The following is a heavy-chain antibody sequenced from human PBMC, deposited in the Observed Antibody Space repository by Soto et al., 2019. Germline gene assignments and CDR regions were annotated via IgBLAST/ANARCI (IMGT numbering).Heavy chain of an antibody. Sequence: SVKVSCKASGGTFSSYAISWVRQAPGQGLEWMGGIIPIFGTANYAQKFQGRVTITADESTSTAYMELSSLRSEDTAVYYCARERVGATSTHAFDIWGQGTMVTVSS. CDR3: ARERVGATSTHAFDI. CDR2: IIPIFGTA. J-gene: IGHJ3*02. D-gene: IGHD1-26*01. CDR1: GGTFSSYA. V-gene: IGHV1-69*13.